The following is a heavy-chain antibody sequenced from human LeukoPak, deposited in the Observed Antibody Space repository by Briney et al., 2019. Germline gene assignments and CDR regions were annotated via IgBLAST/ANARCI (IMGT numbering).Heavy chain of an antibody. D-gene: IGHD2-8*02. CDR3: ARGYWFYFDY. CDR1: GGSISNGSYY. CDR2: IYISGTT. Sequence: PSETLSLTCTVSGGSISNGSYYWSWIRQPAGKGLEWIGRIYISGTTTYNPSLKSRVTISADTSKNQFSLKLSSVTAADTAVYYCARGYWFYFDYWGQGTLVTVSS. V-gene: IGHV4-61*02. J-gene: IGHJ4*02.